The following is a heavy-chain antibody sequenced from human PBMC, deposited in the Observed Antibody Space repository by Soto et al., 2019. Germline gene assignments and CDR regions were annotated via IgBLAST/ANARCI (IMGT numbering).Heavy chain of an antibody. CDR3: AKSGKTTTIRDWFDP. CDR2: VSSTGDAT. D-gene: IGHD4-4*01. Sequence: EVQLLESGGGLVQPGGSLRLSCAASGFTFGSYAMSWVRQAPGKGLEWVSAVSSTGDATYYADSVKGRFTISRDNSKNTLYLQMNSLRAEDTAEYHCAKSGKTTTIRDWFDPWGQGTLVTVSS. J-gene: IGHJ5*02. V-gene: IGHV3-23*01. CDR1: GFTFGSYA.